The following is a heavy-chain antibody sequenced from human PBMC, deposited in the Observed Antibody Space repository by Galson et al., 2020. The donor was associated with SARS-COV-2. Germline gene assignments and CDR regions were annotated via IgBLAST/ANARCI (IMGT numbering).Heavy chain of an antibody. D-gene: IGHD6-13*01. CDR3: ARAPNSRGHDFDY. J-gene: IGHJ4*02. V-gene: IGHV3-30-3*01. CDR2: IESDGSNE. CDR1: GFSLHSYS. Sequence: TAGSLTLTCDAFGFSLHSYSMPWVRQAPGKGLEWVADIESDGSNENYADSVKGGFTISRDKTKNTVYLQMTSLGADDTAVYYCARAPNSRGHDFDYWGQGTMVTVSS.